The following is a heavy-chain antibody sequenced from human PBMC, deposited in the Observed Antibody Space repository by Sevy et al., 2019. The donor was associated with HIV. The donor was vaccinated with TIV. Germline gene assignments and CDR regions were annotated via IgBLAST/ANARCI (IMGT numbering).Heavy chain of an antibody. D-gene: IGHD6-13*01. V-gene: IGHV3-30*02. CDR1: GFTFSSYG. CDR3: GSGSSWQFDY. CDR2: IRYDGSNK. Sequence: GGSLRLSCAASGFTFSSYGMHWVRQAPGKGLEWVAFIRYDGSNKYYADSVKGRFTISRDNSKNMLYLQMNSLRAEDTAVYYCGSGSSWQFDYWGQGTLVTVSS. J-gene: IGHJ4*02.